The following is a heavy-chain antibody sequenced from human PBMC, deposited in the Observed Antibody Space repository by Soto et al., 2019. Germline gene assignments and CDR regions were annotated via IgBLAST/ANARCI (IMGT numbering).Heavy chain of an antibody. CDR1: GFTFSSYA. V-gene: IGHV3-23*01. D-gene: IGHD1-26*01. CDR2: ISGSGGST. J-gene: IGHJ3*02. Sequence: EVQLLESGGGLLQPGGSLRLSCAASGFTFSSYAMSWVRQAPGKGLEWVSAISGSGGSTYYADSVKGRFTISRDNSKNTLYLQMNSLRAEDTAVYYCAKDSGSYPDAFDIWGQGTMVTVSS. CDR3: AKDSGSYPDAFDI.